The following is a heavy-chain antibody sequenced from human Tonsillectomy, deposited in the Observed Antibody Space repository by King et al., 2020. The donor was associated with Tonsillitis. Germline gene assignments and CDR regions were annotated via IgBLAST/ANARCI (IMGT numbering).Heavy chain of an antibody. Sequence: QLVQSGGGLVKPGGSLRLSCAASGFTFSSYIMNWVRQAPGKGLGWVSSISSRSSYIYYADSVKGRFTISRDNAKNSLYLQMNSLRAEDTAVYYCARIGVGEAHYYGIDVWGQGTTVTVSS. CDR2: ISSRSSYI. J-gene: IGHJ6*02. CDR3: ARIGVGEAHYYGIDV. D-gene: IGHD3-10*01. CDR1: GFTFSSYI. V-gene: IGHV3-21*01.